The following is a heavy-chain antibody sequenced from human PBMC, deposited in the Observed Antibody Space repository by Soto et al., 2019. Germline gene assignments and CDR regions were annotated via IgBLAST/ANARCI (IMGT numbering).Heavy chain of an antibody. D-gene: IGHD6-13*01. CDR2: LSDSGGSI. CDR1: GFTFSRHA. CDR3: AKVSSSWYAGFFDL. Sequence: EVQLLESGGGLVQPGGSLRLSCTASGFTFSRHAMTWVRQAPGKGLEWVSGLSDSGGSIYYADSVKGRFTISRDNSMNTLYMQMNPVRAEDTAIYYCAKVSSSWYAGFFDLWGQGTLVTVSS. J-gene: IGHJ4*02. V-gene: IGHV3-23*01.